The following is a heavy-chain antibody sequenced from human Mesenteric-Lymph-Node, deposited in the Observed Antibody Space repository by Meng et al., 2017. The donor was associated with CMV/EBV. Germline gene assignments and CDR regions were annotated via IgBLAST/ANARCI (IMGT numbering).Heavy chain of an antibody. D-gene: IGHD3-22*01. CDR2: IRNKANSHTT. CDR1: GFSFSDYY. V-gene: IGHV3-72*01. J-gene: IGHJ6*02. Sequence: GESLKISCAASGFSFSDYYMDWVRQAPGKGLEWVGRIRNKANSHTTEYAASVKGRVTISRDDSKNSLFLQMNSLKTEDTAVYYCARAMIYGGISYMDAWGQGTTVTVSS. CDR3: ARAMIYGGISYMDA.